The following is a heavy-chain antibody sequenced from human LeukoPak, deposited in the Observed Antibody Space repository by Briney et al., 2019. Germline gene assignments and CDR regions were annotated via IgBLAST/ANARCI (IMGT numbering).Heavy chain of an antibody. D-gene: IGHD3/OR15-3a*01. Sequence: PGGSLRLSCAASGFPFSSYGMSWVRQAPGKGLEWVSAISGSGGSTYYADSVKGRFTISRDNSKNTLYPQMNSLRAEDTAVYYCAKDAGLAPHFDYWGQGTRVTVSA. J-gene: IGHJ4*02. CDR2: ISGSGGST. V-gene: IGHV3-23*01. CDR1: GFPFSSYG. CDR3: AKDAGLAPHFDY.